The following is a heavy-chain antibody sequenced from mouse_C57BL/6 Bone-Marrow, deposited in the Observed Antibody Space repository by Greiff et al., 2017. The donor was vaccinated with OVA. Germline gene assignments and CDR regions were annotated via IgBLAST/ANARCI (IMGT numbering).Heavy chain of an antibody. V-gene: IGHV1-69*01. J-gene: IGHJ2*01. CDR2: IDPSDSYT. D-gene: IGHD1-1*01. CDR1: GYTFTSYW. CDR3: AKKTTGGDY. Sequence: QVQLQQPGAELVMPGASVKLSCKASGYTFTSYWMHWVKQRPGQGLEWIGEIDPSDSYTNYNQKFKGKSTLTVDKSSSTAYMQLSSLTSEDSAVYYCAKKTTGGDYWGQGTTLTVSS.